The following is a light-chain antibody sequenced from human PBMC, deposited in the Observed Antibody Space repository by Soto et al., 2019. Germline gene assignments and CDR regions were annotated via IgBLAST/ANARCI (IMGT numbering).Light chain of an antibody. J-gene: IGKJ1*01. Sequence: AIRMTQSPSSFSASTGDRVTITCRASQGISSYLAWYQQKPGKAPKLLIYVASTLQSGVPSRFSGSGSGTDFTLTISCLQSEDFTTYYCQQYYSYPHTFGQGTKVEIK. CDR1: QGISSY. CDR2: VAS. CDR3: QQYYSYPHT. V-gene: IGKV1-8*01.